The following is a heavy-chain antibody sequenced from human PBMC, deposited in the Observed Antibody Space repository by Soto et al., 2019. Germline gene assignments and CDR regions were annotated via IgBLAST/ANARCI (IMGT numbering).Heavy chain of an antibody. CDR1: GFTFSSYG. CDR3: AREAAGTDAFDI. CDR2: IWYDGSNK. V-gene: IGHV3-33*08. D-gene: IGHD1-1*01. J-gene: IGHJ3*02. Sequence: GGSLRLSCAASGFTFSSYGMHWVRQAPGKGLEWVAVIWYDGSNKYYADSVKGRFTISRDNSKNTLYLQMNSLRAEDTAVYSCAREAAGTDAFDIWGQGTMVTVSS.